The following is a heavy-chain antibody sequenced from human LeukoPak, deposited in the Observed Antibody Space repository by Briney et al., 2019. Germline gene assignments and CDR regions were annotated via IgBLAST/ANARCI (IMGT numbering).Heavy chain of an antibody. V-gene: IGHV3-33*08. J-gene: IGHJ4*02. CDR2: IWYDGSNK. D-gene: IGHD1-26*01. CDR3: AREGSYYAFDY. Sequence: PGGSLRLSCAASGFTFSSYGMHWVRQAPGKGLEWVAVIWYDGSNKYYADSVKGRFTISRDNSKNTLYLQMNSLRAEDTAVYYCAREGSYYAFDYWGQGTLVTVSS. CDR1: GFTFSSYG.